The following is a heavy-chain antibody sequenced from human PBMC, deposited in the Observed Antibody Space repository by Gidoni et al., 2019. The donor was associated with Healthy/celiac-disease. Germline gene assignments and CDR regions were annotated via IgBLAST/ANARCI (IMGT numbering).Heavy chain of an antibody. Sequence: QVQLVESGGGVVQPGRSLRLSCAASGFTFSSYAMHWVRQAPGKGLEWVAVISYDGSNKYYADSVKGRFTISRDNSKNTLYLQMNSLRAEDTAVYYCASPGGRWLQWRELDYWGQGTLVTVSS. CDR1: GFTFSSYA. V-gene: IGHV3-30-3*01. CDR3: ASPGGRWLQWRELDY. D-gene: IGHD5-12*01. J-gene: IGHJ4*02. CDR2: ISYDGSNK.